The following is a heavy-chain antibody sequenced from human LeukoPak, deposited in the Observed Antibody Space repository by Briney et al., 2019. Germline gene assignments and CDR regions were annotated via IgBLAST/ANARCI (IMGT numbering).Heavy chain of an antibody. CDR2: ISAYSSNT. V-gene: IGHV1-18*01. J-gene: IGHJ4*02. CDR3: AREPLLDYHSFDY. D-gene: IGHD4-11*01. Sequence: GASVKVSCKASGYTFTSYGFSWVRQAPGQGLEWMGWISAYSSNTNYAQKLQGRVTLTTDTSTSTAYMELRSLRSDDTAVYYCAREPLLDYHSFDYWGQGTLVTVSS. CDR1: GYTFTSYG.